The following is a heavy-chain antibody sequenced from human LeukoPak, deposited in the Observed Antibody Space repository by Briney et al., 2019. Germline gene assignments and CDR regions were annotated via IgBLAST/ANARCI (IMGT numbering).Heavy chain of an antibody. CDR1: GYSFTSYW. Sequence: GESLKISCKGSGYSFTSYWIGWVRQMPGKGLEWMGIIYPGDSDTRYSPSFQGQVTISADKSISTAYLQWSSLKASDTAMYYCARSIVGPYGDYSPDYWGQGTLVTVSS. V-gene: IGHV5-51*01. D-gene: IGHD4-17*01. J-gene: IGHJ4*02. CDR3: ARSIVGPYGDYSPDY. CDR2: IYPGDSDT.